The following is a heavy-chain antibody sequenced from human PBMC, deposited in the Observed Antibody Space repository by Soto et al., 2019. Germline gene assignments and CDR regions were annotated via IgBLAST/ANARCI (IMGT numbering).Heavy chain of an antibody. Sequence: QMQLVQSGAEVKRPGASVRVSCKSSGYTFTSFYIHWVRQAPGQGLEWMGIINPSGGITNFAQRFQGRVTMTRYRCTNTHYMELSSLKSDDTDVYYCASSPAFYSSGYGIPPDPSHGMDFWGQGTTVTVS. J-gene: IGHJ6*02. CDR3: ASSPAFYSSGYGIPPDPSHGMDF. CDR2: INPSGGIT. CDR1: GYTFTSFY. V-gene: IGHV1-46*01. D-gene: IGHD6-13*01.